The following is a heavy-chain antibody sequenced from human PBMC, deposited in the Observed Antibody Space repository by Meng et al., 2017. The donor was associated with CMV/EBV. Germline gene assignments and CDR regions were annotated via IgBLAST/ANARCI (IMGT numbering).Heavy chain of an antibody. CDR2: IGTAGDT. Sequence: GESLKISCAASGFTFSSYDMHWVRQATGKGLEWVSAIGTAGDTYYPGSVKGRFTISRENAKNSLYLQMNSLRAEDTAVYYCARVEDIAAEESTGYYYYGMDVWGQGTTVTVSS. V-gene: IGHV3-13*01. D-gene: IGHD6-13*01. CDR3: ARVEDIAAEESTGYYYYGMDV. CDR1: GFTFSSYD. J-gene: IGHJ6*02.